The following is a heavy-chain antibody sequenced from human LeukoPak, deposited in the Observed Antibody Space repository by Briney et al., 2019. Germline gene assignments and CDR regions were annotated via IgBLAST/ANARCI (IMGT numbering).Heavy chain of an antibody. CDR2: ISGSGGST. V-gene: IGHV3-23*01. Sequence: SGGSLRLSCAASGFTFSSYAVSWVRQAPGKGLEWVSAISGSGGSTYYADSVKGRFTISRDNSKNTLYLQMNSLRAEDAAVYYCAKGVVPAARELDYWGQGTLVTVSS. CDR1: GFTFSSYA. J-gene: IGHJ4*02. D-gene: IGHD2-2*01. CDR3: AKGVVPAARELDY.